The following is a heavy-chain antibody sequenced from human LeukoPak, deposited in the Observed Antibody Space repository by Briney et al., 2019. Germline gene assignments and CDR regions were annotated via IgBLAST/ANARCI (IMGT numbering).Heavy chain of an antibody. J-gene: IGHJ4*02. CDR1: GFTFRSYG. D-gene: IGHD6-13*01. V-gene: IGHV3-30*18. Sequence: PGRSLRLSCAASGFTFRSYGMHWVRQAPGKGLEWVAVISYDGSNKYYADSVKSRFTISRDNSKNTLYLQMNSLRAEDTAVYYCAKDRSSSLGLDYWGQGTLVTVSS. CDR2: ISYDGSNK. CDR3: AKDRSSSLGLDY.